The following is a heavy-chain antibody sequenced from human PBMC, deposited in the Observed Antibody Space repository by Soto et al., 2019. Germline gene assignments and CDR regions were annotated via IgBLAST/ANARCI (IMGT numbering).Heavy chain of an antibody. Sequence: QVRLQESGPGLVTSSETLSLTCTVSDGSFNPNYWGWIRQPPGKGLEWVGYIYYAGTTTYNPSLKGGATISLATSENQLPLKVRSVTAADTAVYYCARLGRYYQAFDSWGQGTLVTVSS. D-gene: IGHD3-22*01. J-gene: IGHJ4*02. V-gene: IGHV4-59*08. CDR2: IYYAGTT. CDR3: ARLGRYYQAFDS. CDR1: DGSFNPNY.